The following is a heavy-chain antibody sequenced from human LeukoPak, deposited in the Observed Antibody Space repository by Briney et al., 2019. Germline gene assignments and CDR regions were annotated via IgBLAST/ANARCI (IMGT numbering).Heavy chain of an antibody. D-gene: IGHD3-22*01. Sequence: GGSLRLSCAASGFTFNSFWMHWVRQAPGRGLEWVSAISGGGSSTYYADSVKGRFTISRDNSKNTLYLQMNSLRAEDTAVYYCAKNEGNGYFDYWGRGTLVTVSS. CDR1: GFTFNSFW. CDR2: ISGGGSST. V-gene: IGHV3-23*01. CDR3: AKNEGNGYFDY. J-gene: IGHJ4*02.